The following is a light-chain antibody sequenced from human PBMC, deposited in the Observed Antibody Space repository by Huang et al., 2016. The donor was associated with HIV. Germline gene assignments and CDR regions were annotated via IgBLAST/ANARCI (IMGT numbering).Light chain of an antibody. CDR1: QSISSY. J-gene: IGKJ2*01. CDR3: QQTYIIPIT. Sequence: DIQMTQSPFSLSASVRDRVTITCRARQSISSYLNWYQQKPGKAPKILIYVASTLQSGIPSRFSGSGAGTDFTLTITSLQPEDFATYYCQQTYIIPITFGQGTKLEIK. CDR2: VAS. V-gene: IGKV1-39*01.